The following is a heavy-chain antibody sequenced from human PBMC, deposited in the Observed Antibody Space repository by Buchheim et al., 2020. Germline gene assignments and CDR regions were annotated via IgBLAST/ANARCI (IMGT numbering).Heavy chain of an antibody. D-gene: IGHD2-8*01. V-gene: IGHV1-8*01. CDR1: GYTFTSYD. Sequence: QVQLVQSGAEVKKPGASVKVSCKASGYTFTSYDINWVRQATGQGLEWMGWMNPNSANTGFAQKFQGRVTLTRKTSIRNASMELSSLRSEDTAVYFCARGPGCTSLSCPYYFDYWGQGTL. J-gene: IGHJ4*02. CDR3: ARGPGCTSLSCPYYFDY. CDR2: MNPNSANT.